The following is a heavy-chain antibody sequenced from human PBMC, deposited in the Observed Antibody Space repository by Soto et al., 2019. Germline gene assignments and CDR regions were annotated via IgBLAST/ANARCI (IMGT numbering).Heavy chain of an antibody. CDR1: KFPFSTYA. Sequence: GSLRLSCAASKFPFSTYAMSWVRQAPGKGLEWVSAIVGSGGSTYYADSVKGRFTISRDNSKNTLYLQMNSLRAEDTAVYYCAKGSITIFGVVTNWGPGTLVTVSS. D-gene: IGHD3-3*01. V-gene: IGHV3-23*01. CDR3: AKGSITIFGVVTN. J-gene: IGHJ4*02. CDR2: IVGSGGST.